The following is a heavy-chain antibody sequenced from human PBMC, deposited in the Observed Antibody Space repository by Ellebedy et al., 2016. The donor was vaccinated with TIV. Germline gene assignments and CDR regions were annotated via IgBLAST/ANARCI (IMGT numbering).Heavy chain of an antibody. V-gene: IGHV5-51*01. CDR1: GYSSTTYW. D-gene: IGHD5-24*01. J-gene: IGHJ5*02. CDR2: IHPADSHT. CDR3: SIAVDGTTWFDP. Sequence: GESLKISCKGFGYSSTTYWIGWVRQMPGKGLEWVGIIHPADSHTKYSPSFQGQVTISADKSISTAYLQLSNLKASDTAIYYCSIAVDGTTWFDPWGQGTLVTVSS.